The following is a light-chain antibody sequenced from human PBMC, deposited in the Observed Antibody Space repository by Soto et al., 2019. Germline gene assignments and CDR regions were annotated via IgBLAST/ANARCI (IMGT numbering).Light chain of an antibody. CDR3: QQYNNWPLT. CDR2: RAY. J-gene: IGKJ4*01. CDR1: QSVSSN. Sequence: EIVMTQSPATLSVSPGERATLSCRASQSVSSNLAWYQQKPGQAPRLLIYRAYTRATGIPARFSGSGSGTEFTLTISSLQSEDFAVYYCQQYNNWPLTFGGGTKVEIK. V-gene: IGKV3-15*01.